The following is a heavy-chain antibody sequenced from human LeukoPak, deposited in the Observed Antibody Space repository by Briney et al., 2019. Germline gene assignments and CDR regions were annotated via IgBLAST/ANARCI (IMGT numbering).Heavy chain of an antibody. CDR1: GFTFSDYY. CDR2: IKHDGSEK. Sequence: GGPLRLSCAASGFTFSDYYMSWIRQAPGKGLEWVANIKHDGSEKYYVDSVKGRFTISRDNAKNSLYLQMNSLRAEDTAVYYCASWESWGQGTLVTVSS. CDR3: ASWES. D-gene: IGHD3-16*01. V-gene: IGHV3-7*01. J-gene: IGHJ4*02.